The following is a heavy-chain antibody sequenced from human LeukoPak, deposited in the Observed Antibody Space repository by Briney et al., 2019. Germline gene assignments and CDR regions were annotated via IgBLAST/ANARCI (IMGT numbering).Heavy chain of an antibody. D-gene: IGHD6-13*01. V-gene: IGHV4-59*12. CDR2: IYYSGTT. CDR1: GGSISSYY. Sequence: KTSETLSLTCTVSGGSISSYYWSWIRQPPGKVLGWIGYIYYSGTTNYNPSLKSRVPISGDTSQNQFSLKLSSVAAADTAVYYCAREAYSSSWYGGGAFDIWGQGTMVTVSS. J-gene: IGHJ3*02. CDR3: AREAYSSSWYGGGAFDI.